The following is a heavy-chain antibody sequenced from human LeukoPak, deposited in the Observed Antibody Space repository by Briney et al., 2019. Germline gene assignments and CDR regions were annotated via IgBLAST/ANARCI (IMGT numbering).Heavy chain of an antibody. CDR2: ISSSSSYI. J-gene: IGHJ4*02. Sequence: GGSLRLSCAAPGFTFSSYSMNWVRQAPGKGLEWVSSISSSSSYIYYADSVKGRFTISRDNSKNTLYLQMNSLRAEDTAVYYCARDRRGYDSSGYYDYWGQGTLVTVSS. D-gene: IGHD3-22*01. CDR1: GFTFSSYS. CDR3: ARDRRGYDSSGYYDY. V-gene: IGHV3-21*01.